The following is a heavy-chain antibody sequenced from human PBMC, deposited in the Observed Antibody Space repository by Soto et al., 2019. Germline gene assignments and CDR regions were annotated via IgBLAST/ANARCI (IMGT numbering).Heavy chain of an antibody. V-gene: IGHV3-74*01. D-gene: IGHD5-12*01. CDR3: GTSEEMAALILN. J-gene: IGHJ4*02. CDR2: IKSDGIRR. CDR1: GFSFSSYW. Sequence: QPGGSLRLSCAASGFSFSSYWMHWVRQVPGKGLVWVSRIKSDGIRRDYAESVKGRFTISRDNAKNTLYLRMISLRVEDTAVYYCGTSEEMAALILNWGQGSLVTVCS.